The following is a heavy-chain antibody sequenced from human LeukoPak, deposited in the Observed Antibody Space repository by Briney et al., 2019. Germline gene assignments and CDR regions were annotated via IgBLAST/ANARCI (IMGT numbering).Heavy chain of an antibody. J-gene: IGHJ6*04. Sequence: ASVKVSCKASGYTFTSYGISWVRQAPGQGLEWMGWISAYNGNTNYAQKLQGRVTMTTDTSTSTAYMELRSLRSDDTAVYYCARGKVTAATPGYYYGMDVWGKGTTVTVSS. CDR3: ARGKVTAATPGYYYGMDV. CDR1: GYTFTSYG. CDR2: ISAYNGNT. D-gene: IGHD2-15*01. V-gene: IGHV1-18*01.